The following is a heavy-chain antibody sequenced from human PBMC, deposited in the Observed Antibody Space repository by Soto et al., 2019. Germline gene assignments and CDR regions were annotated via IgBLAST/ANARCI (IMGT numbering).Heavy chain of an antibody. CDR1: GFTFSSYN. CDR3: AKDRLGGNFDY. Sequence: GGSLILSCAASGFTFSSYNMNWVRQAPGKGLEWVATISGTGSSTYYADSVKGRFTISRDNSKNTLYLQMNSLRVEDTAVYYCAKDRLGGNFDYWGQGTQVTVSS. CDR2: ISGTGSST. V-gene: IGHV3-23*01. J-gene: IGHJ4*02.